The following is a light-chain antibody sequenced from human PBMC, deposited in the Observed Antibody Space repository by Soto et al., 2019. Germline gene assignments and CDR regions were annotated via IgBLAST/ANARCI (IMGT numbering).Light chain of an antibody. CDR3: QKYNSAPLGA. CDR1: QDIAIY. Sequence: IQLTQSPSSLSASVGDRVTITCRASQDIAIYLAWYQQKPGEAPKLLIYAASTLYGGVPSRFSGSGSGTDFALTITSLQAEDFATYYCQKYNSAPLGAFGQGTKVEIK. J-gene: IGKJ1*01. CDR2: AAS. V-gene: IGKV1-9*01.